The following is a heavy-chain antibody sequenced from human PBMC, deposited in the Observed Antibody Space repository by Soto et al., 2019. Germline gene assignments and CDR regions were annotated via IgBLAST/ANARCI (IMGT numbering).Heavy chain of an antibody. J-gene: IGHJ4*02. CDR1: GFTFNTYG. Sequence: QDHLVESGGGVVQPGTSLRLSCAASGFTFNTYGMHWVRQAPGKGLEWVAVISYDGSDKFYADSVKGRFTIFRDNSKNALYLQMSSLRPEDTAIYYCAKSPNFYCSSPNCYKYYFDYWGQGTLVTVSS. V-gene: IGHV3-30*18. D-gene: IGHD2-2*02. CDR3: AKSPNFYCSSPNCYKYYFDY. CDR2: ISYDGSDK.